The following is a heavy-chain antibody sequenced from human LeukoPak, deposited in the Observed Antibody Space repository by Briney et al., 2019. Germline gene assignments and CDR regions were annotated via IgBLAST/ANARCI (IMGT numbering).Heavy chain of an antibody. J-gene: IGHJ4*02. Sequence: SETLSLTCTVSGGSISSGGYYWSWIRQHPGKGLEWIGYIYYSGSTYYNPSLKSRVTISVDTSKNQFSLKLSSVTAADTAVYYCARGAYSGSSPCFDYWGQGTLVTVSS. CDR3: ARGAYSGSSPCFDY. D-gene: IGHD1-26*01. CDR1: GGSISSGGYY. CDR2: IYYSGST. V-gene: IGHV4-31*03.